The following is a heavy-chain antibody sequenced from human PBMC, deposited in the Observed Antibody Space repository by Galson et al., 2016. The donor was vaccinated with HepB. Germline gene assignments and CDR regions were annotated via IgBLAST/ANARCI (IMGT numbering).Heavy chain of an antibody. V-gene: IGHV3-23*01. CDR3: AKDRLVRRIFDH. CDR2: IGTSRTT. D-gene: IGHD3-9*01. CDR1: GFVFSNFG. Sequence: SLRLSCAASGFVFSNFGLSWVRQAQGKGLEWVASIGTSRTTYYSDSVQGRFTLSRDNYNNPLYLQMNGLRAEDTAVYYCAKDRLVRRIFDHWGQGTLLTVSS. J-gene: IGHJ4*02.